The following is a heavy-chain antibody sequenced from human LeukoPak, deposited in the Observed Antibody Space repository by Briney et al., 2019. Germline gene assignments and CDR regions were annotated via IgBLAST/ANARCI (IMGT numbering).Heavy chain of an antibody. Sequence: SETLSLTCTVSGGSISSSSYYWGWIRQPPGKGLEWIGSIYYSGSTYYNPSLRSRVTISVDTSKNQFSLKLSSVTAADTAVYYCARHEVRATFDYWGQGTLVTVSS. J-gene: IGHJ4*02. CDR2: IYYSGST. CDR3: ARHEVRATFDY. V-gene: IGHV4-39*01. D-gene: IGHD1-26*01. CDR1: GGSISSSSYY.